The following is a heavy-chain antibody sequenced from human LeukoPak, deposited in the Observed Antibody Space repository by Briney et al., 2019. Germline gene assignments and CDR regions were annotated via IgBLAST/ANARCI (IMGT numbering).Heavy chain of an antibody. V-gene: IGHV1-69*04. J-gene: IGHJ4*02. Sequence: ASVKVSCKASGGTFSSYAISWVRQAPGQGLEWMGRIIPILGIANYAQKFQGRVTITADKSTSTAYMELSSLGSEDTAVYYCARDSSGWAFDYWGQGTLVTVSS. D-gene: IGHD6-19*01. CDR1: GGTFSSYA. CDR2: IIPILGIA. CDR3: ARDSSGWAFDY.